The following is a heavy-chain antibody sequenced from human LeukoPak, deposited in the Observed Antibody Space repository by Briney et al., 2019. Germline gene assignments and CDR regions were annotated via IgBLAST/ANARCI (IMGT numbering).Heavy chain of an antibody. CDR2: INPNSGGT. Sequence: GASVKVSCKASGYTFTCYYMHWVRQAPGQGLEWMGWINPNSGGTNYAQKFQGRVTMTRDTSISTAYMELSRLRSDDTAVYYCAREGVTIFGVGTYYYCYMDVWGKGTTVTVSS. J-gene: IGHJ6*03. D-gene: IGHD3-3*01. V-gene: IGHV1-2*02. CDR1: GYTFTCYY. CDR3: AREGVTIFGVGTYYYCYMDV.